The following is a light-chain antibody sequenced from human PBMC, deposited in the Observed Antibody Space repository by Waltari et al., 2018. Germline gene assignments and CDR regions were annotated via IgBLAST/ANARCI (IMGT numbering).Light chain of an antibody. CDR1: QSVLYSSNNKNY. CDR3: QQYYSDPYT. Sequence: DIVMTQSPDSRAVSLGERATINCKSSQSVLYSSNNKNYLAWYQQKPGQPPKLLIYWASTRESGVPDRFSGSGSGTDFTLTVSSLQAEDVAVYYCQQYYSDPYTFAQGTKLEIK. CDR2: WAS. J-gene: IGKJ2*01. V-gene: IGKV4-1*01.